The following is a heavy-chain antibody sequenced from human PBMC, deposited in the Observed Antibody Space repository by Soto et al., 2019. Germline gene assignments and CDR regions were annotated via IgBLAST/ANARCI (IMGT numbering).Heavy chain of an antibody. CDR2: IYYSGST. Sequence: PSETLSLTCTVSGGSISSGGYYWSWIRQHPGKGLEWIGYIYYSGSTYYNPSLKSRVTISVDTSKNQFSLKLSSVTAADTAVYYCARDTAAGFDYWGQGTLVTVSS. V-gene: IGHV4-31*03. CDR1: GGSISSGGYY. J-gene: IGHJ4*02. CDR3: ARDTAAGFDY. D-gene: IGHD6-13*01.